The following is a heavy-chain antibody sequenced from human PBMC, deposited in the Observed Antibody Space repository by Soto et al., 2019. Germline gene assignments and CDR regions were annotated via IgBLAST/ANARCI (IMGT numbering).Heavy chain of an antibody. Sequence: ASVKVSCKASVYTFTGYYLHWVRQAPGQGLEWMGWINHNRGGTNYAQKFQGWVTMTRDTSISTAYMELSRLRSDDTAVYYCAMVDVYVTPSPQDVWGQGTTVTVSS. J-gene: IGHJ6*02. CDR2: INHNRGGT. CDR3: AMVDVYVTPSPQDV. D-gene: IGHD3-16*01. CDR1: VYTFTGYY. V-gene: IGHV1-2*04.